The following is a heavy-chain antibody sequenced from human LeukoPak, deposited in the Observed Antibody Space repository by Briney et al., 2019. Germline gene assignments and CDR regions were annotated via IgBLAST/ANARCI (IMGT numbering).Heavy chain of an antibody. CDR1: GGSISSGSYY. V-gene: IGHV4-61*02. D-gene: IGHD3-10*01. CDR2: IYTSGST. Sequence: SETLSLTCTVSGGSISSGSYYWSWIRQPAGKGLEWIGRIYTSGSTNYNPSLKSRVTISVDTSKNQFSLRLSSVTAADTAVYYCARDVWFGAGRTFDYWGQGTLVTVSS. CDR3: ARDVWFGAGRTFDY. J-gene: IGHJ4*02.